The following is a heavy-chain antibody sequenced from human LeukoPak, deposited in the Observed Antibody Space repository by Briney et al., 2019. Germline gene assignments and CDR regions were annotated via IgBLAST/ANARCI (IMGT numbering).Heavy chain of an antibody. J-gene: IGHJ4*02. CDR1: GFTFSSSA. CDR3: AKVSEDFYDY. Sequence: GGSLRLSCAASGFTFSSSAMSWVRQVPGKGLEWVSAISGSGGSTYYADSVKGRFTISRDNSKNTLYLQMNSLRAEDTAVYYCAKVSEDFYDYWGQGTLVTVSS. CDR2: ISGSGGST. D-gene: IGHD2/OR15-2a*01. V-gene: IGHV3-23*01.